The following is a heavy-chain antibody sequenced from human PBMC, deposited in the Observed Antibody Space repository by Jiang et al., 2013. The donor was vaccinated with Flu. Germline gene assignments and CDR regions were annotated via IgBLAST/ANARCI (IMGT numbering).Heavy chain of an antibody. CDR3: ARHRTGTTVGNYYGLDV. CDR1: GYSFTNFW. J-gene: IGHJ6*01. Sequence: SGAEVKKPGESLKISCKVSGYSFTNFWIGWVRQMPGKGLEWIGVIYPGDSDTRYRPPFQGQVTISVDESISTAYLQWSSLKASDTAMYWCARHRTGTTVGNYYGLDVVGHEGPRSPSSQ. V-gene: IGHV5-51*01. CDR2: IYPGDSDT. D-gene: IGHD1-7*01.